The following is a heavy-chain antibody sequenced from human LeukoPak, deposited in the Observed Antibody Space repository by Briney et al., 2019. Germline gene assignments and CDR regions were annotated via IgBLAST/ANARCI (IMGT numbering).Heavy chain of an antibody. CDR2: FSGASTT. J-gene: IGHJ4*02. V-gene: IGHV3-23*01. D-gene: IGHD6-19*01. Sequence: GGSLRLSCAASGFTFTSYAMGWVRQAPGKGLECVSTFSGASTTFYADAVKGRVTISRDNSKNILYLQLNSLRAEDTAVYYCAKLKQWQPQRYFFEYWGQGALVTVAS. CDR1: GFTFTSYA. CDR3: AKLKQWQPQRYFFEY.